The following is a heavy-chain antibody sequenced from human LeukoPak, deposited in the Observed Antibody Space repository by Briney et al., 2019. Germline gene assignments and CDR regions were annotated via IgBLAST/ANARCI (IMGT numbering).Heavy chain of an antibody. J-gene: IGHJ4*02. V-gene: IGHV4-59*08. D-gene: IGHD3-3*01. CDR3: ARTNYDFWSAYSAY. CDR2: IYYSGST. Sequence: PSETLSLTCTVSGGSISSYYWSWIRQPPGKGLEWIGYIYYSGSTNYNPSLKSRVTISVDTSKNQFSLKLSSVTAADTAVYYCARTNYDFWSAYSAYWGQGTLVTVSS. CDR1: GGSISSYY.